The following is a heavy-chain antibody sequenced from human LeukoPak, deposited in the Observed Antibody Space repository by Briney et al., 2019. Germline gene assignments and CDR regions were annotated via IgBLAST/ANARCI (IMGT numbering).Heavy chain of an antibody. Sequence: TGGSLRLSCAASGFTFSSYGMHWVRQAPGKGLEWVAVISYDGSNKYYADSVKGRFTISRDNSKNTLYLQMNSLRAEDTAVYYCANDVGYYDSSGYADYWGQGTLVTVSS. CDR3: ANDVGYYDSSGYADY. J-gene: IGHJ4*02. D-gene: IGHD3-22*01. CDR1: GFTFSSYG. CDR2: ISYDGSNK. V-gene: IGHV3-30*18.